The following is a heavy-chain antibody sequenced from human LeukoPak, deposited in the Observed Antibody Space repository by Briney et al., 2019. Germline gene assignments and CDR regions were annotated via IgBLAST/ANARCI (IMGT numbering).Heavy chain of an antibody. Sequence: GGSLRLSCAASGSTFSSYSMNWVRQAPGKGLEWVSSISSSSSYIYYADSVKGRFTISRDNAKNSLYLQMNSLRAEDTAVYYCARGDSSGYYPYYFDYWGQGTLVTVSS. J-gene: IGHJ4*02. D-gene: IGHD3-22*01. CDR1: GSTFSSYS. V-gene: IGHV3-21*01. CDR3: ARGDSSGYYPYYFDY. CDR2: ISSSSSYI.